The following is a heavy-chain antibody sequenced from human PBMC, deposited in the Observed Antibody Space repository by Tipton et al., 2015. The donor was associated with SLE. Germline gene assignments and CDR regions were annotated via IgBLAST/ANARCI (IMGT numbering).Heavy chain of an antibody. Sequence: LRLSCTVSGGSISSGGYYWSWIRQHPGKGLEWIGYIYYSGSTYYNPSLKSRVTISLDTSKNQFSLKLSAVTAADTAVFYCARHRYSTSMQVDYWGQGTLVTVSS. D-gene: IGHD2/OR15-2a*01. J-gene: IGHJ4*02. CDR3: ARHRYSTSMQVDY. V-gene: IGHV4-31*03. CDR2: IYYSGST. CDR1: GGSISSGGYY.